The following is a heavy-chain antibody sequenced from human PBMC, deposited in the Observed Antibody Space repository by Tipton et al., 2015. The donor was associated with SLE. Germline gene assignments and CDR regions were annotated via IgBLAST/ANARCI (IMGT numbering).Heavy chain of an antibody. V-gene: IGHV4-31*11. J-gene: IGHJ3*02. CDR1: GGPISSAGYY. Sequence: TLSLTCAVSGGPISSAGYYWSWIRQHPGKGLEWIGYIYYSGSTNYNPSLKSRVTISVDTSKNQFSLKLSCVTAADTAVYYCARKVNGQRWLQWGAFDIWGQGTMVTVSS. CDR3: ARKVNGQRWLQWGAFDI. D-gene: IGHD5-24*01. CDR2: IYYSGST.